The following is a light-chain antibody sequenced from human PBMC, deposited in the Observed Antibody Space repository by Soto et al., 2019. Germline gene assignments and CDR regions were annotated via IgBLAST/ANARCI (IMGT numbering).Light chain of an antibody. CDR1: QSISSW. V-gene: IGKV1-5*03. J-gene: IGKJ1*01. CDR3: QQYNSYSGT. Sequence: DIQMTQSPSTLSASVGDRVTITCRASQSISSWLAWYQQKQGKAPKILIYKASSLESGVPSRFRGSGSGTEFTLTISRLQPDDFETYYCQQYNSYSGTFGQGTKVDIK. CDR2: KAS.